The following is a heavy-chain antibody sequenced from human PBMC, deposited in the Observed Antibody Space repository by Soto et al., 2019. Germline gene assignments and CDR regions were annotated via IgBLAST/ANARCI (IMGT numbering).Heavy chain of an antibody. CDR3: AREEAGDCSGGSCRIFDY. CDR1: GGSFSGYY. V-gene: IGHV4-34*01. J-gene: IGHJ4*02. Sequence: QVQLQQWGAGLLKPSETLSLTCAVYGGSFSGYYWSWIRQPPGKGLEWIGEINHSGSTNYNPSLKSRVTISGDTSKNQFTLKLSSVTAADTAVYFCAREEAGDCSGGSCRIFDYWGQGTLVTVSS. CDR2: INHSGST. D-gene: IGHD2-15*01.